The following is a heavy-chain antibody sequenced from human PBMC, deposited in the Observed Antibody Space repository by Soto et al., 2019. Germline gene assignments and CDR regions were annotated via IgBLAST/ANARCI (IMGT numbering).Heavy chain of an antibody. CDR2: IIPIFGTA. V-gene: IGHV1-69*13. J-gene: IGHJ4*02. D-gene: IGHD3-3*01. CDR1: GGTFSSYA. CDR3: AIFSIFGVFIIGDVRSHFDY. Sequence: GASVKVSCKASGGTFSSYAISWVRQAPGQGLEWMGGIIPIFGTANYAQKFQGRVTITADESTSTAYMELSSLRSEDTAVYYCAIFSIFGVFIIGDVRSHFDYWGQATLVTVSS.